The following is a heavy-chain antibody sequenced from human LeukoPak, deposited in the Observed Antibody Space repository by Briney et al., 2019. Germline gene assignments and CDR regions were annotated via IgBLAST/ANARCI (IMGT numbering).Heavy chain of an antibody. CDR3: ARDSVLDY. Sequence: PSETLSLTCTVSGGSISSGGYYWSWIRQHPGKGLEWIGYIYYSGNTYYNPSLESRVTISVDTSKNQFSLKLSSVTAADTAVYYCARDSVLDYWGQGTLVTVSS. CDR1: GGSISSGGYY. D-gene: IGHD6-6*01. CDR2: IYYSGNT. J-gene: IGHJ4*02. V-gene: IGHV4-31*03.